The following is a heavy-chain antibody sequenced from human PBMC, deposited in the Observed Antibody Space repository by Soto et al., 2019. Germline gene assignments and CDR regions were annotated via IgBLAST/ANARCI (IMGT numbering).Heavy chain of an antibody. CDR2: IWYDGSNK. Sequence: GGSLRLSCAASGFTFSSYGMHWVRQAPGKGLEWVAVIWYDGSNKYYADSVKGRFTISRDNSKNTLYLQMNSLRAEDTAVYYCAREVAAAGTFNYYYYYGMDVWGQGTTVTVSS. J-gene: IGHJ6*02. CDR3: AREVAAAGTFNYYYYYGMDV. CDR1: GFTFSSYG. D-gene: IGHD6-13*01. V-gene: IGHV3-33*01.